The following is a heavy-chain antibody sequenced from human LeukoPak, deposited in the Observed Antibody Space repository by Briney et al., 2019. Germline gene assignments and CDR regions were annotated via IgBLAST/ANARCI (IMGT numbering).Heavy chain of an antibody. CDR3: ARDEPLPYDFWTGYNY. CDR2: IHDGGST. J-gene: IGHJ4*02. CDR1: GFTVSSNY. Sequence: GGSLRLSCAASGFTVSSNYMSWVRQAPGKGLERVSVIHDGGSTYYADSVKGRFTISRDNSKNTLYLQMNSLRAEDTAVYYCARDEPLPYDFWTGYNYWGQGTLVTVSS. V-gene: IGHV3-66*01. D-gene: IGHD3-3*01.